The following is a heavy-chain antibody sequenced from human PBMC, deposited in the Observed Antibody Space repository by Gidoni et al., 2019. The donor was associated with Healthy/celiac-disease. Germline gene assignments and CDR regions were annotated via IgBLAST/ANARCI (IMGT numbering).Heavy chain of an antibody. CDR2: INHSGST. Sequence: QVQLQQWGAGLLKPSETLSLTCAVDGGSFSGYYWSWIRQPPGKGLEWIGEINHSGSTNYNPSLKSRVTISVDTSKNQFSLKLSSVTAADTAVYYCARRIYDSSGYYDYWGQGTLVTVSS. CDR1: GGSFSGYY. J-gene: IGHJ4*02. CDR3: ARRIYDSSGYYDY. V-gene: IGHV4-34*01. D-gene: IGHD3-22*01.